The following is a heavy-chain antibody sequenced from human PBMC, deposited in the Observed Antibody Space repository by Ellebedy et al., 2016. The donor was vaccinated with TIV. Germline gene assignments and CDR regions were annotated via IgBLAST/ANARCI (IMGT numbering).Heavy chain of an antibody. Sequence: GESLKISCAASGFAFNTYGMHWVRQAPGKGLEWVAVISYDGNNKYYADSVKGRFTISRDDSKNTVYLQMNSLRSNDTAVYYCAKGRRATYITDDHWGQGTLVTVSS. CDR1: GFAFNTYG. CDR3: AKGRRATYITDDH. CDR2: ISYDGNNK. V-gene: IGHV3-30*18. J-gene: IGHJ4*02. D-gene: IGHD3-16*01.